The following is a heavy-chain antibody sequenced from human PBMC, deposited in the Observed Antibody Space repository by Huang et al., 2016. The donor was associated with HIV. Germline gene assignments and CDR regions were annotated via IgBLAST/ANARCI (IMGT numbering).Heavy chain of an antibody. D-gene: IGHD6-6*01. CDR3: ARRFSSSSGYFDY. CDR2: IFPDYSDT. CDR1: GYSFSSYW. V-gene: IGHV5-51*01. Sequence: VQLVQSGAEVKKPGESLKISCKGSGYSFSSYWIAWVRQMPGKGLEWMGIIFPDYSDTTYSPSFEGQGTISADKSIGTAYLRWSSLKASDTAMYYCARRFSSSSGYFDYWGQGSLVTVSS. J-gene: IGHJ4*02.